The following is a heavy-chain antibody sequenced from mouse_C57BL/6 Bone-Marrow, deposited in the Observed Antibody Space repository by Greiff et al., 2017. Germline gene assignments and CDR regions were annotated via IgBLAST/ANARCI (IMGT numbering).Heavy chain of an antibody. D-gene: IGHD1-1*01. Sequence: EVQRVESGGGLVQPGASLRLSCAASGFTFNDYYMSWVSQPPGKAPEWLALFRNKDNGYTTEYTASVKGRFTISRDNSQNILYLQLNTLRAEESATYDCLKAYYCGSSYDWYFDVWGTGTTVTVSS. CDR3: LKAYYCGSSYDWYFDV. J-gene: IGHJ1*03. V-gene: IGHV7-4*01. CDR2: FRNKDNGYTT. CDR1: GFTFNDYY.